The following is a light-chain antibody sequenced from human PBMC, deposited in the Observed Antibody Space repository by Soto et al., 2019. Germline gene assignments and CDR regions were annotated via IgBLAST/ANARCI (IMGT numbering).Light chain of an antibody. J-gene: IGKJ1*01. CDR3: QQYNDWPLT. Sequence: EIVLTQSPDTLSLSPGDRATLSCRASQSVRDSFLAWYQQKPGQSPSLLIYGAFTRATGIPARFSGTGSGTEFTLTISSLQSEDFALYYCQQYNDWPLTFGQGTKVDI. CDR2: GAF. V-gene: IGKV3-15*01. CDR1: QSVRDSF.